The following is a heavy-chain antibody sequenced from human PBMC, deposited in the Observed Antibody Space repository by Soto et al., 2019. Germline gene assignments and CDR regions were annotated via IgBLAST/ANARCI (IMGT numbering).Heavy chain of an antibody. D-gene: IGHD2-2*01. CDR3: ARDKGFGTSSWFFH. J-gene: IGHJ5*02. Sequence: GGSLRLSCATSGFTFSTYGMHWVRQAPGKGLEWVAVIWNDGSNKFYGDSIKGRFTISRDNSKNTLYLQMNSLRAEDTAMYYCARDKGFGTSSWFFHWGQGTLVTVSS. CDR2: IWNDGSNK. V-gene: IGHV3-33*01. CDR1: GFTFSTYG.